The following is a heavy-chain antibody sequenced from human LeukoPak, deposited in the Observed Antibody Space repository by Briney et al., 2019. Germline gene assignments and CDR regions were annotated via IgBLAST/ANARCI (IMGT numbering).Heavy chain of an antibody. CDR3: ARDRWHYGSGSGFFDC. D-gene: IGHD3-3*02. V-gene: IGHV3-48*01. J-gene: IGHJ4*02. CDR2: FRSSTNTI. Sequence: GGSLRLSCAASGFSFSDYSMNWVRQAPGKGLEWVSYFRSSTNTIYYAESVKGRFTVSRDNAKNSLYLQMNGLRAEDTAVYYCARDRWHYGSGSGFFDCWGQGTLVTVSS. CDR1: GFSFSDYS.